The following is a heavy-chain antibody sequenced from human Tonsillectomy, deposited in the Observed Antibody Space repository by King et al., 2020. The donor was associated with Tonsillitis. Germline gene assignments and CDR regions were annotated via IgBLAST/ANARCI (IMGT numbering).Heavy chain of an antibody. CDR2: ISWNSGSI. D-gene: IGHD3-22*01. CDR3: AKTYYYDSSGSTDAFDI. J-gene: IGHJ3*02. Sequence: VQLVESGGGLVQPGRSLRLSCAASGFTFDDYAMHWVRHAPGKGLEWVSGISWNSGSIGYADSVKGRFTISRDNAKNSLYLQMNSLRAEDTALYYCAKTYYYDSSGSTDAFDIWGQGTMVTVSS. CDR1: GFTFDDYA. V-gene: IGHV3-9*01.